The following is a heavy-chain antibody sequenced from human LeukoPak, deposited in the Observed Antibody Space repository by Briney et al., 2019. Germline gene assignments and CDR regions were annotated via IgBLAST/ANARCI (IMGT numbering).Heavy chain of an antibody. CDR1: GGAFSSYA. CDR2: IIPILGIA. Sequence: RASVKVSCKASGGAFSSYAISWVRPAPGQGLEWMGRIIPILGIANYAQKFQGRVTITADKSTSTAYMELSSLRSEDTAVYYCARGLTVTNWFDPWGQGTLVTVSS. V-gene: IGHV1-69*04. CDR3: ARGLTVTNWFDP. J-gene: IGHJ5*02. D-gene: IGHD4-17*01.